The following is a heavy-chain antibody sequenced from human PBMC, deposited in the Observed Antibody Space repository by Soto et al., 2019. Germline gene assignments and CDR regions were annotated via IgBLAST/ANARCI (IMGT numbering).Heavy chain of an antibody. V-gene: IGHV3-9*01. D-gene: IGHD5-12*01. CDR1: GFTFDDYA. CDR2: ISWNSGSI. Sequence: GGSLILSCAASGFTFDDYAMHWVRQAPGKGLEWVSGISWNSGSIGYADSVKGRFTISRDNAKNSLYLQMNSLRAEDTALYYCAKDYGGPIDFWGPGILVTVSS. CDR3: AKDYGGPIDF. J-gene: IGHJ4*02.